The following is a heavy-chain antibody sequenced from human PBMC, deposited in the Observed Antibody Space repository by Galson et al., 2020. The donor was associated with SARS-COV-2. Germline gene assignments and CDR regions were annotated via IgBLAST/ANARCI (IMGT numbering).Heavy chain of an antibody. V-gene: IGHV4-59*01. Sequence: ASETLSLTCTVSGGSISSYYWSWIRQPPGKGLEWIGYISYSGSTNYNPSLKSRVTISVDTSKNQFSLKRSSVTAADTAVYYCARGFDCWGQGTLVTVSS. J-gene: IGHJ4*02. CDR2: ISYSGST. CDR3: ARGFDC. CDR1: GGSISSYY.